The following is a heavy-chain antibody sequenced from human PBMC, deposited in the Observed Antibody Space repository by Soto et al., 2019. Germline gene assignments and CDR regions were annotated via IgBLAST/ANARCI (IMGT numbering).Heavy chain of an antibody. Sequence: DVQLLESGGALVQLGGSLRLSCAASGFTFSRYAMNWVRQAPWKGLEWVSTLSGSGSGSYYPDSLRGRFTISRDNSKNTLYLQMNNLRAEDTAVYYCAKAPISLDGSGYYFASFDYWGHGTRVTVSS. V-gene: IGHV3-23*01. D-gene: IGHD3-22*01. CDR2: LSGSGSGS. J-gene: IGHJ4*01. CDR1: GFTFSRYA. CDR3: AKAPISLDGSGYYFASFDY.